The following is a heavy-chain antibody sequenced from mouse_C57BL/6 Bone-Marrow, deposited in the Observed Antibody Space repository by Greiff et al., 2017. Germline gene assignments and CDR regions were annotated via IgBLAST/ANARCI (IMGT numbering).Heavy chain of an antibody. J-gene: IGHJ4*01. CDR2: IYPGDGDT. CDR1: GYAFSSYW. V-gene: IGHV1-80*01. CDR3: ATDFRYYAMDY. Sequence: VQLQQSGAELVKPGASVKISCKASGYAFSSYWMNWVKQRPGKGLEWIGQIYPGDGDTNYNGKFKGKATLTADKSSSTAYMQLSSLTSEDSAVYFCATDFRYYAMDYWGQGTSVTVSS.